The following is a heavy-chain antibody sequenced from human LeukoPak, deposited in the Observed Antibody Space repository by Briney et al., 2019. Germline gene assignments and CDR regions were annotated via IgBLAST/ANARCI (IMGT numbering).Heavy chain of an antibody. CDR1: GYTFTGYY. Sequence: ASVKVSCKASGYTFTGYYMHWVRQAPGQGLEWMGWINPNSGGTNYAQKFQGRVTMTRDTSISTAYMELSSLRSEDTAVYYCARAGLIRDFWSGYWFDYWGQGTLVTVSS. D-gene: IGHD3-3*01. CDR3: ARAGLIRDFWSGYWFDY. J-gene: IGHJ4*02. V-gene: IGHV1-2*02. CDR2: INPNSGGT.